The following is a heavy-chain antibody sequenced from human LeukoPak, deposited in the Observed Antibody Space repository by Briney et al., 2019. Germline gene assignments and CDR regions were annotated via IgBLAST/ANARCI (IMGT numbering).Heavy chain of an antibody. CDR2: IYYSGST. CDR1: GASFSSSTYY. CDR3: ARHAGGISATGTRPFDY. J-gene: IGHJ4*02. D-gene: IGHD6-13*01. V-gene: IGHV4-39*01. Sequence: SETLSLTCTVSGASFSSSTYYWGWVRQPPGKGLEWIGSIYYSGSTYYNPSLKSRVTMSVDTSKNQFSLKLSSVTAADTAVYYCARHAGGISATGTRPFDYWGQGTLVTVSS.